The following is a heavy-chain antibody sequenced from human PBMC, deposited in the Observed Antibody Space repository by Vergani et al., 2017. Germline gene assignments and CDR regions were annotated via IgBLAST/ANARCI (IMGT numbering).Heavy chain of an antibody. J-gene: IGHJ6*02. CDR2: IRYDGSNP. CDR3: AKKGGSLYYYGVDV. D-gene: IGHD1-26*01. Sequence: QEQLLQSGGGVVQPGGFLRLSCIGSGYTFGHFDMHWVRQAPGKGLAWVAFIRYDGSNPQYIDSVKGRFTISRDNSKDTLFLQMNGLRPEDTGTYFCAKKGGSLYYYGVDVWVQGTTITVSS. V-gene: IGHV3-30*02. CDR1: GYTFGHFD.